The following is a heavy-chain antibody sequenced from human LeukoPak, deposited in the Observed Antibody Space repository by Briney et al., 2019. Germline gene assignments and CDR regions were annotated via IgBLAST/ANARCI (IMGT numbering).Heavy chain of an antibody. J-gene: IGHJ1*01. CDR3: ARKGSSPYSSGWYRGSRAEYFQH. V-gene: IGHV4-34*01. D-gene: IGHD6-19*01. CDR2: INHSGST. CDR1: GESFSGYY. Sequence: KASETLSLTCAVYGESFSGYYWSWIRQPPGKGLEWIGEINHSGSTNYNPSLKSRVTISVDTSKNQFSLKLSSVTAADTAVYYCARKGSSPYSSGWYRGSRAEYFQHWGQGTLVTVSS.